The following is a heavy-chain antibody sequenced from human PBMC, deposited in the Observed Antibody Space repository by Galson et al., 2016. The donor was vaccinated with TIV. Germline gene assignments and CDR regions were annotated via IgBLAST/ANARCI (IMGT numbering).Heavy chain of an antibody. CDR2: ISSSGGST. D-gene: IGHD1-26*01. J-gene: IGHJ3*02. CDR3: VKVRWELLPRGAFDI. V-gene: IGHV3-23*01. Sequence: SLRLSCAASGFTFSSYAMSWVRQAPGKGLEWVSGISSSGGSTYYPDSVKGRFTISRDNSKKTLDLQMNSLRAEDTAVYCCVKVRWELLPRGAFDIWGQGTKVTVSS. CDR1: GFTFSSYA.